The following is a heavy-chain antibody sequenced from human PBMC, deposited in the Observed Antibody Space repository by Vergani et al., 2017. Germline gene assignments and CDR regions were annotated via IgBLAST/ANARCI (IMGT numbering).Heavy chain of an antibody. J-gene: IGHJ4*02. V-gene: IGHV3-23*01. Sequence: EVQLLESGGGLVQPGGSLRLTCAASEFTFSNYAMNWVRQAPGKGLEWVSGISGSGVSAYYTASVKGRFTISRDNSKNMLFLQMNNLRTEDTAIYYCAKQEFVSGNYLFDYWGQGTLVTVSS. CDR2: ISGSGVSA. CDR1: EFTFSNYA. CDR3: AKQEFVSGNYLFDY. D-gene: IGHD1-7*01.